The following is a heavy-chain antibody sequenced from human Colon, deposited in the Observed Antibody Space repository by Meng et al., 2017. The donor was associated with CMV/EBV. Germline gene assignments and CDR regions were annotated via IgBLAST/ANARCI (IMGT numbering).Heavy chain of an antibody. CDR1: GFTFSTYS. Sequence: GGSLRLSCAASGFTFSTYSMNWVRQAPGKGLEWVSSISPTGIYIYYTDSVKGRFTISRDNAKNSLYLQMNSLRAEDTAVYYCARDVFEFWGQGTLVTVSS. V-gene: IGHV3-21*01. CDR3: ARDVFEF. J-gene: IGHJ4*02. CDR2: ISPTGIYI.